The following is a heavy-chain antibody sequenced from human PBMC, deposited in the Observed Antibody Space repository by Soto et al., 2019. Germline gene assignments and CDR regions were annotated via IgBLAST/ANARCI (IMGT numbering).Heavy chain of an antibody. CDR1: GFTFSTYA. J-gene: IGHJ4*02. D-gene: IGHD3-10*01. Sequence: EVQLLESGGGLVQPGVSLRLSCSTSGFTFSTYAMNWVRQAPGTGLEWVSGLSGSGGTTYYADSVRGRFTSSRDNSKNPLFLQMNSLRAEDTALYYCAKQRADYGSGSDTYYFDFWGQGTLVTVSS. CDR2: LSGSGGTT. V-gene: IGHV3-23*01. CDR3: AKQRADYGSGSDTYYFDF.